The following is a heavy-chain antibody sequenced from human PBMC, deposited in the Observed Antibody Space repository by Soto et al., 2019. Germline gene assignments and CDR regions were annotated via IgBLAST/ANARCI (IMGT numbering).Heavy chain of an antibody. J-gene: IGHJ4*02. V-gene: IGHV3-23*01. D-gene: IGHD2-2*01. Sequence: VQLLESGGGLVQPGGSLRLSCAASGFAFSGYAMSWVRQAPGKGLEWVSSINGRGDDTYYADSVKGQFTISRDNSKNTVYLQMDNLRAEDTAMFYCAKSSSYGYAWAPWDYWGQGILVTVSS. CDR3: AKSSSYGYAWAPWDY. CDR2: INGRGDDT. CDR1: GFAFSGYA.